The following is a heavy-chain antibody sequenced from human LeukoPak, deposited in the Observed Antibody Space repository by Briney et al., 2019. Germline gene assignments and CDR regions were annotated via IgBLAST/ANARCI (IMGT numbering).Heavy chain of an antibody. CDR3: ARDATRGGDFDY. Sequence: GGSLRLSCVASGFTFNSYWMTWVRQAPGKGLEWVANINEDGSQKYYLDSVKGRFTISRDNAKNSLFLQVNSLRAEDTAVYYCARDATRGGDFDYWGQGTLVTVSS. CDR2: INEDGSQK. CDR1: GFTFNSYW. D-gene: IGHD3-16*01. J-gene: IGHJ4*02. V-gene: IGHV3-7*01.